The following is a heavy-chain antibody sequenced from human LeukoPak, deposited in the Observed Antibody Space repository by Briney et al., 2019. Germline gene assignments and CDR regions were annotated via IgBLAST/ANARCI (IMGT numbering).Heavy chain of an antibody. V-gene: IGHV3-7*01. CDR1: GFTLSSYA. J-gene: IGHJ6*04. CDR2: IKQDGSEK. Sequence: GGSLRLSCAASGFTLSSYAMSWGRHAPGEGLEWVANIKQDGSEKYYVDSVKGRFTISRDNAKNSLYLQMNSLRAEDTAVYYCAELGITMIGGVWGKGTTVTISS. CDR3: AELGITMIGGV. D-gene: IGHD3-10*02.